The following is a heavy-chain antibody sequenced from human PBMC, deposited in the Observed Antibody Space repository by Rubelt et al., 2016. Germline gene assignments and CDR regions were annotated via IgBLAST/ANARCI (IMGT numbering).Heavy chain of an antibody. CDR1: GGSFSDSF. CDR2: INHDGEP. Sequence: VHLQQWGAGLLKPSETLSLTCAVNGGSFSDSFFNWLRQPPGRGLEWIGEINHDGEPKYNPSLKSRLTISIDTSKSQFSLKRTALTVADTAVYYCATYGSLLTGIPSWGQGTLVTVSP. J-gene: IGHJ5*02. CDR3: ATYGSLLTGIPS. V-gene: IGHV4-34*02. D-gene: IGHD3-9*01.